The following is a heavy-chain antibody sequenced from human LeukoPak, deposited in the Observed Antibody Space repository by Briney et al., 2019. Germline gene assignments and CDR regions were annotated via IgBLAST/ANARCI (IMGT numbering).Heavy chain of an antibody. J-gene: IGHJ4*02. D-gene: IGHD3-22*01. CDR2: ISSSSSYK. V-gene: IGHV3-21*01. CDR1: GFTFSSYG. Sequence: GGSLRLSCAASGFTFSSYGMHWVRQAPGKGLEWVSSISSSSSYKYYADSVKGRFTISRDNAKNSLYLQMNSLRAEDTAVYYCASAYYYDSSGPTGYWGQGTLVTVSS. CDR3: ASAYYYDSSGPTGY.